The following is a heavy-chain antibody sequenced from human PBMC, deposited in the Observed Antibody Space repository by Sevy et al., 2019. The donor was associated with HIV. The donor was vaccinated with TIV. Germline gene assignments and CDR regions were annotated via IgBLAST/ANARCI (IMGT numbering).Heavy chain of an antibody. CDR2: IYPGDSDT. Sequence: RGESMKISCKGSGYSFTSYWIGWVRQMPGKGLEWMGIIYPGDSDTRYSPSFQGQVTISADKSIITDYLQWSSLKASDTCTYYCARRYSSGWYYFDYWGQGTLVTVSS. V-gene: IGHV5-51*01. J-gene: IGHJ4*02. CDR3: ARRYSSGWYYFDY. D-gene: IGHD6-19*01. CDR1: GYSFTSYW.